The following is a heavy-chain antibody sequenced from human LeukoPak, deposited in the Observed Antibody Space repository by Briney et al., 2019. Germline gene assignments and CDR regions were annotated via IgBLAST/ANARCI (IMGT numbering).Heavy chain of an antibody. J-gene: IGHJ6*02. D-gene: IGHD3-3*01. CDR2: INSDGSST. V-gene: IGHV3-74*01. CDR1: GFTFNNYW. Sequence: PGGSLRLPCSASGFTFNNYWMHWVRQSPGKGLVWVSRINSDGSSTSYADSVKGRFTISRDNAKNTLYLQMNSLRAEDTALYYCARATIFGVAHGMDVWGQGTTVTVSS. CDR3: ARATIFGVAHGMDV.